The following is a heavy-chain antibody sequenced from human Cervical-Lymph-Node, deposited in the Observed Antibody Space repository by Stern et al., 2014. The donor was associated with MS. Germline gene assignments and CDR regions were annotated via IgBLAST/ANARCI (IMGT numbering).Heavy chain of an antibody. D-gene: IGHD6-19*01. CDR3: ASEAG. CDR2: IWYDGPIK. V-gene: IGHV3-33*01. CDR1: GFTFSRYD. Sequence: VQLVESGGGVVQPGRSLRLSCAASGFTFSRYDIHCVRQAPGTGLEWVAVIWYDGPIKYYADSVEGRFTISRDNAKNTMYLQMDSLRDEDTGVYYCASEAGWGQGALVTVSS. J-gene: IGHJ4*02.